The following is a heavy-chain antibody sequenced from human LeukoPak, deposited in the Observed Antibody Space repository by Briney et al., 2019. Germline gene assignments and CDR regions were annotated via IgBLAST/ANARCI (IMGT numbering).Heavy chain of an antibody. D-gene: IGHD3-16*01. CDR1: GFTFSDYW. CDR3: ARDGGIIRFGGQDV. J-gene: IGHJ6*02. Sequence: GGSLRLSCAASGFTFSDYWLSWVRQAPGKGLGWVANMNRDGSEKNYVDSMKGRITISRDNAKNSLYLQMNSLRVEDTAVYYCARDGGIIRFGGQDVWGQGTTVTV. CDR2: MNRDGSEK. V-gene: IGHV3-7*01.